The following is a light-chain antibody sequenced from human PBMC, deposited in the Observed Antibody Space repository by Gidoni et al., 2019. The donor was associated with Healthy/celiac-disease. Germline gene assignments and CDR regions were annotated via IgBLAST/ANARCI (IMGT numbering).Light chain of an antibody. Sequence: QSALTQPASVSGSPGQSITISCTGTSIDVGGYNYVSWYQQHPGKAPKLMIYDVSNRPSGVSNRFSCSKSGNTASLTISALRAEYSADYFCSSYTSSRDVFGPGTQVTVL. CDR1: SIDVGGYNY. CDR3: SSYTSSRDV. V-gene: IGLV2-14*01. CDR2: DVS. J-gene: IGLJ1*01.